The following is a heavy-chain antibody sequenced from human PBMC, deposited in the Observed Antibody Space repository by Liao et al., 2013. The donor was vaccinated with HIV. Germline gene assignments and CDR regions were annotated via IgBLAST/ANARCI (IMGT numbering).Heavy chain of an antibody. J-gene: IGHJ4*02. CDR1: GGSINPYY. CDR3: ARGEGEWLFGEYYFDY. D-gene: IGHD3-3*01. Sequence: QLQLQESGPGLVKPSETLSLTCTVSGGSINPYYWSWIRKSAGKGLEWIGRIYGSGSTDYNPSLKSRVAMSLDTSDNHFSLKLSSVTAADTAVYYCARGEGEWLFGEYYFDYWGQGTLVTVSS. CDR2: IYGSGST. V-gene: IGHV4-4*07.